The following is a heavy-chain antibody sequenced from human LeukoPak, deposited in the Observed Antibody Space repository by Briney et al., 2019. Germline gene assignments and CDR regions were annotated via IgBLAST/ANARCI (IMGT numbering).Heavy chain of an antibody. Sequence: SETLSLTCAVYGGSFSGYYWSWIRQPPGKGLEWIGYIYYSGSTNYNPSLKSRVTISVDTSKNQFSLKLSSVTAADTAVYYCARDPPVTVSRGGDVWGQGTTVTVSS. D-gene: IGHD3-10*01. CDR1: GGSFSGYY. V-gene: IGHV4-59*01. CDR3: ARDPPVTVSRGGDV. CDR2: IYYSGST. J-gene: IGHJ6*02.